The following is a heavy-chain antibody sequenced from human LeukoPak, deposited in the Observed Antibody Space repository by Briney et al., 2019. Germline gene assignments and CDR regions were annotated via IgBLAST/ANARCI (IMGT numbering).Heavy chain of an antibody. D-gene: IGHD2-2*01. CDR1: GYTFTVYN. CDR2: INPDSGGT. J-gene: IGHJ4*02. CDR3: ARDSGYCSPTGCYYVDH. V-gene: IGHV1-2*02. Sequence: GASVKVSCKASGYTFTVYNMHWVRQAPGQGLEWMGWINPDSGGTDYAQKFQGRVTMTRDTSISTAYMELSRPTSDDTAVYYCARDSGYCSPTGCYYVDHWGQGTLVTVSS.